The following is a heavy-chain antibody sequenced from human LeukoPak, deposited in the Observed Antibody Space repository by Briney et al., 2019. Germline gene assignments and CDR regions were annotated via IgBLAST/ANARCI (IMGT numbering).Heavy chain of an antibody. CDR3: ARCVYTYGRFDY. CDR2: TYYSGTT. D-gene: IGHD5-18*01. Sequence: PSETLSLTCTVSGGSISSSTFYWGWVRQPPGKGLEWIGSTYYSGTTYYNPPLKSRVTISVDTSRNQFSLKLTSVTAADTAVYYCARCVYTYGRFDYWGQGTLVTVSS. J-gene: IGHJ4*02. CDR1: GGSISSSTFY. V-gene: IGHV4-39*01.